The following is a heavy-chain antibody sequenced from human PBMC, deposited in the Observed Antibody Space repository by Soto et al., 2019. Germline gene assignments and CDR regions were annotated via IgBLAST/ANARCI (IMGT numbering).Heavy chain of an antibody. CDR2: IFSGGET. V-gene: IGHV3-53*02. CDR1: GFTVSNKY. J-gene: IGHJ6*02. Sequence: EVQLVETGGGLIQPGGSLRLSCAASGFTVSNKYMSWVRQAPGKGLAWISVIFSGGETYYADSVKGRFTISRDNSKNTLYLQMSSLRADDTAMYYCARGGSGYYYGLDVWGQGTTVTVSS. D-gene: IGHD3-10*01. CDR3: ARGGSGYYYGLDV.